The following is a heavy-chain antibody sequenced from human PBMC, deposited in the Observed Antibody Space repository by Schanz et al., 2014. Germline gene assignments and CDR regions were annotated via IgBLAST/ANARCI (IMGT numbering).Heavy chain of an antibody. J-gene: IGHJ4*02. V-gene: IGHV4-39*01. CDR1: GGSISSGGYY. CDR2: IYYSGAT. CDR3: ARRAYSNSWSSYYFDY. D-gene: IGHD6-13*01. Sequence: QVQLQESGPGLVKPSQTLSLTCTVSGGSISSGGYYWAWIRQPPGKGLEWIGNIYYSGATYYNPSLNSLVPIPVATPKTRFPRKLRSGTAADTAVYYCARRAYSNSWSSYYFDYGGQGTLVTVSS.